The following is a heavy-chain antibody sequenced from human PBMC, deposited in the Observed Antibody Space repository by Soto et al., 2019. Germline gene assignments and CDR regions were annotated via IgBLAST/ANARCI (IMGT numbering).Heavy chain of an antibody. CDR3: VKSRGGNNFDFFD. Sequence: GGSLRLSCSASGFTFSSYAMHWVRQAPGKRLEYVSGVRGNGDPPFYADSVKGRFTISRDNSKDTLYLQMSSLSADDTAVYYCVKSRGGNNFDFFDWGQGALVTVSS. V-gene: IGHV3-64D*06. CDR1: GFTFSSYA. D-gene: IGHD5-12*01. J-gene: IGHJ4*02. CDR2: VRGNGDPP.